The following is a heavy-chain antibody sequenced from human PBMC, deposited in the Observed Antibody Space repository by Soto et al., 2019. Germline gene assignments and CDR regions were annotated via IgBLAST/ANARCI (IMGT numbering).Heavy chain of an antibody. V-gene: IGHV1-69*06. CDR2: ILPMFGKT. CDR1: GDTFSDYG. Sequence: QVRLAQSEAEVKKPGSSVKVSCKASGDTFSDYGVTWVRQAPRQGLEWVGAILPMFGKTNYAQKFQGRVAIIADKSPDTVFLELSRLRSDDTAVYFCARVRQLGTGYAMDVWGQGTTVIVSS. J-gene: IGHJ6*02. CDR3: ARVRQLGTGYAMDV. D-gene: IGHD1-1*01.